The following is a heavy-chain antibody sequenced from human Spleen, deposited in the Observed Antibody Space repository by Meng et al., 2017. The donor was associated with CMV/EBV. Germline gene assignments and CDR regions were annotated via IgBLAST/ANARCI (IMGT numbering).Heavy chain of an antibody. D-gene: IGHD2-2*03. CDR1: GFTFYEYG. J-gene: IGHJ4*02. Sequence: GGSLRLSCAASGFTFYEYGMNWVRQAPGKGLEWVSGINWNGGSTGYADSVKGRFSISRDSAKNSLYLQMNSLRAEDTAFYYCARAPGYCSSTGCYLDYWGQETLVTVSS. V-gene: IGHV3-20*04. CDR3: ARAPGYCSSTGCYLDY. CDR2: INWNGGST.